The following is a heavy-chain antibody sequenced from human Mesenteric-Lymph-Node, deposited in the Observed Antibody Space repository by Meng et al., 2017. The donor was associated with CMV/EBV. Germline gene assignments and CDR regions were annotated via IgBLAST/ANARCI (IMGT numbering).Heavy chain of an antibody. CDR2: IYYSGTT. CDR1: GGSINSATYY. V-gene: IGHV4-39*07. J-gene: IGHJ3*02. Sequence: SETLSLTCTVSGGSINSATYYWGWIRQSPGKGLEWIGNIYYSGTTYYNPSLMSRVSISVDTSRNQFSLKLSSVTAADTAVYYCAISKRITIFGVVMDDAFDIWGQGTMVTVSS. CDR3: AISKRITIFGVVMDDAFDI. D-gene: IGHD3-3*01.